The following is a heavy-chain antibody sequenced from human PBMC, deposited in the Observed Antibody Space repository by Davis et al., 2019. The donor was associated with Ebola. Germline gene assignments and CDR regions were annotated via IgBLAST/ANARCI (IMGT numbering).Heavy chain of an antibody. V-gene: IGHV3-23*01. CDR1: GFTFSSYA. D-gene: IGHD5-18*01. CDR3: AGGHSYAPAYYYYGMDV. Sequence: PGGSLRLSCAASGFTFSSYAMSWVRQAPGKGLGWVSAISGSGGSTYYADSVKGRFTISRDNSKNTLYLQMNSLRAEDTAMYYCAGGHSYAPAYYYYGMDVWGQGTTVTVSS. CDR2: ISGSGGST. J-gene: IGHJ6*02.